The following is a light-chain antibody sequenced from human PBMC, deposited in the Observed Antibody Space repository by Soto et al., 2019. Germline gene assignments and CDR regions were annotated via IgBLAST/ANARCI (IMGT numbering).Light chain of an antibody. CDR1: QSITNN. CDR3: QQYNDWPPIT. Sequence: IVMTQSPATLSVAPGERATLSCRARQSITNNVAWYQQKPGQAPRLLISGASTRATGIPARFSGSGSGTEFTITISSLQSEDFAVYYCQQYNDWPPITFGQGTKLEIK. J-gene: IGKJ2*01. CDR2: GAS. V-gene: IGKV3-15*01.